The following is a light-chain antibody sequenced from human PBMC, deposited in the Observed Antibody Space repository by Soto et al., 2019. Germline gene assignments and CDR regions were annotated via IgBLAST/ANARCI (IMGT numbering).Light chain of an antibody. J-gene: IGKJ3*01. CDR1: QDIGNS. V-gene: IGKV1-17*03. Sequence: DIQMTQSPSAVSASIGDRVTITCRASQDIGNSLAWFQQKPGKVPERLIYAASTLQSGVPSRFSGSRSGTEFTLTISSLPPEDFASYYCLQHNNYPFTFGPGTKVD. CDR3: LQHNNYPFT. CDR2: AAS.